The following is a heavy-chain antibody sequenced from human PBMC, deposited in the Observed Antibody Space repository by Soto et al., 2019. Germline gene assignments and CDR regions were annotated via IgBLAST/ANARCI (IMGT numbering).Heavy chain of an antibody. CDR2: IYHSGST. CDR1: GGSISSGGYS. Sequence: PSETLSLTCAVSGGSISSGGYSWSWIRQPPGKGLEWIGYIYHSGSTYYNPSLKSRVTISVDRSKNQLSLKLSSVTAADTAVYYCARARTIVVVVAATKVTSWFDPWGQGTLVTVSS. V-gene: IGHV4-30-2*01. D-gene: IGHD2-15*01. CDR3: ARARTIVVVVAATKVTSWFDP. J-gene: IGHJ5*02.